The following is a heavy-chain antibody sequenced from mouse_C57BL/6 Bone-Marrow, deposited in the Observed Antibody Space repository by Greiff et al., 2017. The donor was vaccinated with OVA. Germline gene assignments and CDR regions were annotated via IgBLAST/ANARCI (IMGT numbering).Heavy chain of an antibody. J-gene: IGHJ2*01. CDR2: ISSGSSTI. V-gene: IGHV5-17*01. Sequence: EVNVVESGGGLVKPGGSLKLSCAASGFTFSDYGMHWVRQAPEKGLEWVAYISSGSSTIYYADTVKGRFTISRDNAKNTLFLQMTSLRSEDTAMYYCATSIVTYFDYWGQGTTLTVSS. CDR1: GFTFSDYG. CDR3: ATSIVTYFDY. D-gene: IGHD2-5*01.